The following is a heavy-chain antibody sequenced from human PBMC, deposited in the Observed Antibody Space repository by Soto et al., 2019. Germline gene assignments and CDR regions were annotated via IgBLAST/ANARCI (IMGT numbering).Heavy chain of an antibody. CDR1: GGSISSSSYY. J-gene: IGHJ4*02. D-gene: IGHD3-10*01. Sequence: PSETLSLTCTVSGGSISSSSYYWGWIRQPPGKGLEWIGSIYYSGSTYYNPSPKSRVTISVDTSKNQFSLKLSSVTAADTAVYYCARLRGTTMVRGVIWYFDYWGQGTLVTVSS. CDR2: IYYSGST. V-gene: IGHV4-39*07. CDR3: ARLRGTTMVRGVIWYFDY.